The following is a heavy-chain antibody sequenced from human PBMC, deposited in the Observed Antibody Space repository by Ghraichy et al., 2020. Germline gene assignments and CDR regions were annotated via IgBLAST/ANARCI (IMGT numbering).Heavy chain of an antibody. CDR3: AENYGDYGAYFDY. V-gene: IGHV4-39*01. J-gene: IGHJ4*02. CDR2: IYYSGST. Sequence: SETLSLTCTVSGGSISSSSYYWGWIRQPPGKGLEWIGSIYYSGSTYYNPSLKSRVTISVDTSKNQFSLKLSSVTAADTAVYYCAENYGDYGAYFDYWGQGTLVTVSS. CDR1: GGSISSSSYY. D-gene: IGHD4-17*01.